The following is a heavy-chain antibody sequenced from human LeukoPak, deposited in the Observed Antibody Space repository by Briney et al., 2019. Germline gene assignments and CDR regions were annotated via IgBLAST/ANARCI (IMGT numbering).Heavy chain of an antibody. D-gene: IGHD6-6*01. CDR1: GFTFSTYA. CDR2: ISSGGGST. Sequence: GGSLRLSCAASGFTFSTYAMHWVRQAPGKGLEWVSSISSGGGSTYDADSVKGRFAISRDNSKNTLYLQMHSLRAEDTAVYYCATGGYSSSSRAYFDYWGQGTLVTVSS. CDR3: ATGGYSSSSRAYFDY. V-gene: IGHV3-23*01. J-gene: IGHJ4*02.